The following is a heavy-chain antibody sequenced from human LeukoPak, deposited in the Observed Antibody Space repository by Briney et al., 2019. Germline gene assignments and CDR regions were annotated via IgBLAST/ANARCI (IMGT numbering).Heavy chain of an antibody. D-gene: IGHD3-16*01. V-gene: IGHV1-3*01. CDR1: GYTFTSYA. J-gene: IGHJ3*02. Sequence: GASVKVSCKASGYTFTSYAMHWVRQAPGQRLEWMGWINAGNGNTKYSQKFQGRVTITRDTSASTAYMELSSLRSEDTAVYYCARGMITFGGTDAFDIWGQGTMVTVSS. CDR3: ARGMITFGGTDAFDI. CDR2: INAGNGNT.